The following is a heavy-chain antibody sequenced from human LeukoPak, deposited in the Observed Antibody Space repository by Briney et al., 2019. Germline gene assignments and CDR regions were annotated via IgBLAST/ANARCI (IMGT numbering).Heavy chain of an antibody. Sequence: GGSLRLSCEASGFTVSSNHMNWVRQVPGKGLEWVSITYKGGSTYYADSVKGRFTSSRDKSKNKAFLHMSSLRLEDTSVYYCARAYCTGGTCYDDAFDLWGQGTLVTVSS. V-gene: IGHV3-66*01. CDR1: GFTVSSNH. J-gene: IGHJ3*01. CDR2: TYKGGST. D-gene: IGHD2-15*01. CDR3: ARAYCTGGTCYDDAFDL.